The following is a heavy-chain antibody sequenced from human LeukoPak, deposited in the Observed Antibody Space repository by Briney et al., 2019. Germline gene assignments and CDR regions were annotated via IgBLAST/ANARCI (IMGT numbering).Heavy chain of an antibody. D-gene: IGHD6-25*01. V-gene: IGHV3-7*01. CDR2: IKQDGSEK. CDR3: ARDGTPNYSSGWVYMDV. CDR1: GFTFSSYE. Sequence: PGGSLRLSCAASGFTFSSYEMNWVRQAPGKGLEWVANIKQDGSEKYYVDSVKGRFTISRDNAKNSLYLQMNSLRVEDTAVYYCARDGTPNYSSGWVYMDVWGEGTTVTISS. J-gene: IGHJ6*03.